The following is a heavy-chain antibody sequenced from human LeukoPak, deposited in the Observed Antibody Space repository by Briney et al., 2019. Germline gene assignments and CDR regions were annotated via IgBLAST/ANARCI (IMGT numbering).Heavy chain of an antibody. Sequence: GGSLRLSCAASGFTFSNAWMSWVRQAPGKGLEWVGRIKSKTDGGTSDYAAPVKGRFTISRDDSKNTLYLQMNSLKTEDTAVYYRTTSPLLVDFDYWGQGTLVTVSS. J-gene: IGHJ4*02. CDR1: GFTFSNAW. CDR3: TTSPLLVDFDY. D-gene: IGHD2-8*02. V-gene: IGHV3-15*01. CDR2: IKSKTDGGTS.